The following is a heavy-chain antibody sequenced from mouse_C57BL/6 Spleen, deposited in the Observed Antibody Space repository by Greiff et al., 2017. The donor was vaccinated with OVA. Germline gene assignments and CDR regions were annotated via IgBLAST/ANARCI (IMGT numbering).Heavy chain of an antibody. V-gene: IGHV14-3*01. D-gene: IGHD1-1*01. Sequence: EVQRVESVAELVRPGASVKLSCTASGFNIKNTYMHWVKQRPEQGLEWIGRIDPANGNTKYAPKFQGKATITADTSSNTAYLQLSSLTSEDTAIYYCARGDYYGRPGAYWGQGTLVTVSA. J-gene: IGHJ3*01. CDR3: ARGDYYGRPGAY. CDR1: GFNIKNTY. CDR2: IDPANGNT.